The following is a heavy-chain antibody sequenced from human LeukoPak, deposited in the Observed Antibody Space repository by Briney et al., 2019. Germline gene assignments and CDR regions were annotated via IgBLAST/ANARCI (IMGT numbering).Heavy chain of an antibody. J-gene: IGHJ4*02. Sequence: NPGGSLRLSCAASGFTFSNARMNWVRQAPGKGLEWVGRIKSKTDGGTTDYAAPVKGRFTISRDDSKNTLYLQMNSLKTEDTAVYYCTTEPVGATPLTDYWGQGTLVTVSS. CDR3: TTEPVGATPLTDY. CDR1: GFTFSNAR. D-gene: IGHD1-26*01. CDR2: IKSKTDGGTT. V-gene: IGHV3-15*01.